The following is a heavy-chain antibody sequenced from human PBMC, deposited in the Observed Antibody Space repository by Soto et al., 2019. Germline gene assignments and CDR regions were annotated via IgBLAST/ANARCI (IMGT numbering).Heavy chain of an antibody. D-gene: IGHD3-3*01. CDR3: ARAPVGLDTISYFDY. CDR1: GDSMTKNYRSWSMTNYYY. V-gene: IGHV4-30-4*01. CDR2: IYNGGST. J-gene: IGHJ4*02. Sequence: SETLSLTCTVSGDSMTKNYRSWSMTNYYYWSWIRQTPGKGLEWIGYIYNGGSTYYRPSLESRMHMSLDATRNHYSLRLTSVTAADTAVYFCARAPVGLDTISYFDYWGQGKLVTVSS.